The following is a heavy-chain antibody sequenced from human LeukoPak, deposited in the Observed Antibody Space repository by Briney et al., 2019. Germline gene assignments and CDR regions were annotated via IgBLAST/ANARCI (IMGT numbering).Heavy chain of an antibody. CDR1: GFTFSSYG. J-gene: IGHJ6*03. Sequence: GGSLRLSCAASGFTFSSYGMHWVRQAPGKGLEWVAFIRYDGSNKYYADSVKGRFTISRDNSKNTLYLQMNSLRAEDTAVYYCARHKDYYYYMDVWGKGTTVTISS. CDR2: IRYDGSNK. V-gene: IGHV3-30*02. CDR3: ARHKDYYYYMDV.